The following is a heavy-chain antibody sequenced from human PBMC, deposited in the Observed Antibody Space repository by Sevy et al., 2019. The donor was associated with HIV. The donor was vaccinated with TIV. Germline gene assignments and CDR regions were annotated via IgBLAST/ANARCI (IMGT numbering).Heavy chain of an antibody. J-gene: IGHJ4*02. D-gene: IGHD6-19*01. Sequence: SETLSLTCADYGGSFSGYYWSWIRQPPGKGLEWIGEIDHGGSTKYNPSLKSRVTISVDTSKNQFSLKLNSVTAADTAVYYCARIKLSGWRLDYWGQGTLVTVSS. CDR3: ARIKLSGWRLDY. V-gene: IGHV4-34*01. CDR1: GGSFSGYY. CDR2: IDHGGST.